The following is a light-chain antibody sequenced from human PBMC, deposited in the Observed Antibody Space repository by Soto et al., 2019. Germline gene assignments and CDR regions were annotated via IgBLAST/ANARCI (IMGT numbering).Light chain of an antibody. CDR2: DVN. Sequence: QSALTQPPSVSGSPGQSVTISCTGTSSDVGGYYYVSWYQKHPGKAPKLMIYDVNERPSGVPDRFSGSKSGNTASLTISGLQADDEADYYCCSYVGATTYVFGTGTKVTVL. CDR1: SSDVGGYYY. CDR3: CSYVGATTYV. J-gene: IGLJ1*01. V-gene: IGLV2-11*01.